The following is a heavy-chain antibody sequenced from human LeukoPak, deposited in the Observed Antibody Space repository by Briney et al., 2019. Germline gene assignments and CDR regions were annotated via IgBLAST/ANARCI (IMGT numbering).Heavy chain of an antibody. CDR1: GGSISSDY. J-gene: IGHJ4*02. V-gene: IGHV4-4*07. Sequence: SETLSLTCTVSGGSISSDYWSWIRQPAGKGLEWIGLIHTSGSSNYNTSLKSRVTVSVDTSKKQFSLKLTSVTAADTAIYYCATGYSSTWSDYWGQGTLVTVSS. CDR2: IHTSGSS. CDR3: ATGYSSTWSDY. D-gene: IGHD6-13*01.